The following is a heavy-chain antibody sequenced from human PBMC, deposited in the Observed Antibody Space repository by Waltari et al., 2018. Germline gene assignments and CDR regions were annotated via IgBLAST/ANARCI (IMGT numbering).Heavy chain of an antibody. CDR2: IWYDGSNK. V-gene: IGHV3-33*01. CDR3: ARAEYQPLTLFDY. Sequence: QVQLVESGGGVVQPGRSLRLSCAASGFPFSSYGIHWVRQAPGKGLEWVAVIWYDGSNKYYADSVKGRFTISRDNSKNTLYLQMNSLRAEDTAVYYCARAEYQPLTLFDYWGQGTLVTVSS. CDR1: GFPFSSYG. D-gene: IGHD2-2*01. J-gene: IGHJ4*02.